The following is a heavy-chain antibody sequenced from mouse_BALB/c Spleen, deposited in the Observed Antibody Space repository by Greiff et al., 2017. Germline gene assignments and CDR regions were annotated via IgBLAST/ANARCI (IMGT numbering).Heavy chain of an antibody. V-gene: IGHV14-3*02. CDR2: IDPANGNT. Sequence: EVKVEESGAELVKPGASVKLSCTASGFNIKDTYMHWVKQRPEQGLEWIGRIDPANGNTKYDPKFQGKATITADTSSNTAYLQLSSLTSEDTAVYYCARGNSYYYAMDYWGQGTSVTVSS. CDR3: ARGNSYYYAMDY. CDR1: GFNIKDTY. J-gene: IGHJ4*01. D-gene: IGHD2-1*01.